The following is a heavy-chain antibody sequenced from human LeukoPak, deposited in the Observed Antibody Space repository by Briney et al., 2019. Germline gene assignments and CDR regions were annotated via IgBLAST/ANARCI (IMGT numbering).Heavy chain of an antibody. D-gene: IGHD6-19*01. CDR1: GFTVSSNY. CDR2: IYSGGST. CDR3: AREGAGTVNAFDI. V-gene: IGHV3-53*01. Sequence: GGSLRLSCAASGFTVSSNYMSWVRQAPGKGLEWVSVIYSGGSTYYADSVKGRFTISGDNSKNTLYLQMNSLRAEDTAVYYCAREGAGTVNAFDIWGQGTMVTVSS. J-gene: IGHJ3*02.